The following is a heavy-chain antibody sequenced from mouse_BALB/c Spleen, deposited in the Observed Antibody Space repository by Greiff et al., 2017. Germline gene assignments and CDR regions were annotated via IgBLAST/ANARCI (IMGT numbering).Heavy chain of an antibody. CDR2: ISTYYGDA. V-gene: IGHV1S137*01. J-gene: IGHJ4*01. CDR1: GYTFTDYA. Sequence: ESGAELVRPGVSVKISCKGSGYTFTDYAMHWVKQSHAKSLEWIGVISTYYGDASYNQKFKGKATMTVDKSSSTAYMELARLTSEDSAIYYCARYDYDAMDYWGQGTSVTVSS. CDR3: ARYDYDAMDY.